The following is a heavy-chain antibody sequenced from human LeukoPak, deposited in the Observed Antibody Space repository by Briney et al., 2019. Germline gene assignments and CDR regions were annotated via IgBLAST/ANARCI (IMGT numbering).Heavy chain of an antibody. V-gene: IGHV1-18*01. D-gene: IGHD3-22*01. CDR3: ARDRFYYDSSGYYWQPFDY. CDR2: ISAYNGNT. Sequence: ASVKVSCKASGYTFTSYGISWVRQAPGQGLEWMGWISAYNGNTNYAQKLQGRVTMTTDTSTSTAYMELRSLGSDDTAVYYCARDRFYYDSSGYYWQPFDYWGQGTLVTVSS. J-gene: IGHJ4*02. CDR1: GYTFTSYG.